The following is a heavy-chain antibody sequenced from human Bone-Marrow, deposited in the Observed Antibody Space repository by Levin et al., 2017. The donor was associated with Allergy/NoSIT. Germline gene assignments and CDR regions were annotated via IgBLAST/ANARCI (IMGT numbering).Heavy chain of an antibody. V-gene: IGHV3-53*01. D-gene: IGHD3-10*01. Sequence: GGSLRLSCAASGFTVSSNYMSWVRQAPGKGLEWVSVIYSGGSTYYADSVKGRFTISRDNSKNTLYLQMNSLRAEDTAVYYCARGSITMVRGVSWYFDLWGRGTLVTVSS. CDR1: GFTVSSNY. J-gene: IGHJ2*01. CDR3: ARGSITMVRGVSWYFDL. CDR2: IYSGGST.